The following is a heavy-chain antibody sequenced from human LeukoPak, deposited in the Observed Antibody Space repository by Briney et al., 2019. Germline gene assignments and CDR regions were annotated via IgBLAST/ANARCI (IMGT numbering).Heavy chain of an antibody. CDR2: MNPNSGNT. CDR3: ARSWSSGWYKNGMDV. Sequence: ASVKVSCKASGYTFTSYDVNWVRQATGQGLEWMGWMNPNSGNTGYAQKFQGRVTMTRNTSISTAYMELSSLRSEDTAVYYCARSWSSGWYKNGMDVWGQGTTVTVSS. J-gene: IGHJ6*02. CDR1: GYTFTSYD. D-gene: IGHD6-19*01. V-gene: IGHV1-8*01.